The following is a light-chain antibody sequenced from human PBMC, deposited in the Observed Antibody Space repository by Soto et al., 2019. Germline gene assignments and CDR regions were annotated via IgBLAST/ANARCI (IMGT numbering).Light chain of an antibody. CDR1: QNISRS. V-gene: IGKV3-15*01. J-gene: IGKJ1*01. Sequence: EIVMTQSPVTLSVSPGERATLSCRASQNISRSLAWYQQKPGQGPSLLIYGTSTRAGGVPARFSGSWSQAEWSVPWMSLKSADFAAYYWHRSNSWAAWAFVQGPTGDIK. CDR2: GTS. CDR3: HRSNSWAAWA.